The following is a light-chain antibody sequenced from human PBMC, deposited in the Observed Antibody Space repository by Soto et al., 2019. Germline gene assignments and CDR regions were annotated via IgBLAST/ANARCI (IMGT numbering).Light chain of an antibody. CDR1: QSISRN. CDR3: QQSNNWPPT. J-gene: IGKJ4*01. Sequence: EIVMTQSPVTLSVSPGERATFSCRASQSISRNLAWYQQKLGQAPRLLIYGASSRATGIPDRFSGSGSGTEFTLTISSLQSEDFAVYYCQQSNNWPPTFGGGTKVDIK. V-gene: IGKV3D-15*01. CDR2: GAS.